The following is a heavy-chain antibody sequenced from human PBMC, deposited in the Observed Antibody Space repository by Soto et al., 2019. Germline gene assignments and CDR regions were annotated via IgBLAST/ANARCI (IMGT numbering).Heavy chain of an antibody. V-gene: IGHV1-18*01. J-gene: IGHJ4*02. CDR3: ARDRVGGGGVFFDY. D-gene: IGHD3-16*01. CDR1: GYTFTSYC. CDR2: ISAYNGNT. Sequence: ASVKVSCKASGYTFTSYCIRWVRQSPGQGLEWMGWISAYNGNTNYAQKLQGRVTMTTDTSTSTAYMELRSLRSDDTAVYYCARDRVGGGGVFFDYWGPGTLVTVSS.